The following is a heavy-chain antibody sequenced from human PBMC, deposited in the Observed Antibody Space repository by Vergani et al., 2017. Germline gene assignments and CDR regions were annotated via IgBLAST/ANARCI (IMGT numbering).Heavy chain of an antibody. CDR2: INHSGST. D-gene: IGHD2-2*02. CDR3: ARVGRVVPAAIWKSSIAARGRVDP. V-gene: IGHV4-34*01. J-gene: IGHJ5*02. Sequence: QVQLQQWGAGLLKPSETLSLTCAVYGGSFSGYYWSWIRQPPGKGLEWIGEINHSGSTNYNSSLKSRVTISVDTSKNQFSLKLSSVTAADTAVHYCARVGRVVPAAIWKSSIAARGRVDPWGQGTLVTVSS. CDR1: GGSFSGYY.